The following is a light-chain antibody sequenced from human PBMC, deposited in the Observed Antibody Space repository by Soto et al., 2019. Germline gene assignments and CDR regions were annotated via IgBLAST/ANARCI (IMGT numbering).Light chain of an antibody. Sequence: DFQMTQSPSSLSASVGVRVTITCRASQHIARYLNWYQQKPGKAPKFLIYAASTLQSGVPSRFSGSGSGTEFTLTIDSLQPEDFATYFCQQSFSAPWTFGQGAKVEVK. V-gene: IGKV1-39*01. J-gene: IGKJ1*01. CDR3: QQSFSAPWT. CDR2: AAS. CDR1: QHIARY.